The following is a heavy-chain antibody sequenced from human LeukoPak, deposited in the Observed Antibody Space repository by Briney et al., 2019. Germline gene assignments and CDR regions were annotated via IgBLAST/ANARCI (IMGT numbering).Heavy chain of an antibody. CDR2: ISGDGTRT. CDR3: AKWPEGAMDYFDY. J-gene: IGHJ4*02. Sequence: GGSLRLSCAASGFSFSSYATTWARQAPVKGLEWVSAISGDGTRTYYADSVKGRFTISRDNSKNTLYLEMSSLRVEDTAIYYCAKWPEGAMDYFDYWGQGTLVTVSS. D-gene: IGHD3-16*01. V-gene: IGHV3-23*01. CDR1: GFSFSSYA.